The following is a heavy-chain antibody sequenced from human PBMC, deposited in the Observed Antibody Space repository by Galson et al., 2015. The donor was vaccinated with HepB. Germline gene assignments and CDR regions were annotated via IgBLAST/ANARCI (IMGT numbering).Heavy chain of an antibody. V-gene: IGHV1-69*13. J-gene: IGHJ4*02. CDR2: IIPLFGSV. Sequence: SVKVSCKASGGTFSSYAISWVRQAPGQGLEWMGGIIPLFGSVNDAQKFQGRVTITADESTSTAYMELSSLRSEDTAVYYCARDWGITSSSPFDYWGQGSLVTVSS. CDR3: ARDWGITSSSPFDY. D-gene: IGHD3-16*01. CDR1: GGTFSSYA.